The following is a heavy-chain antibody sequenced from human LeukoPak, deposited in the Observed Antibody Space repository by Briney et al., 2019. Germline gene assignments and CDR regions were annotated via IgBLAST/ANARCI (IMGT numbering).Heavy chain of an antibody. CDR2: IYYSGST. J-gene: IGHJ2*01. CDR1: GGSTSSHY. CDR3: ARARGFSYFDV. V-gene: IGHV4-59*08. Sequence: PSETLSLTCTVSGGSTSSHYWSWIRQPPGKGLEWIGHIYYSGSTNYSPSLKSRVIISLDTSKNQFSLQLTSMTAADTAFYYCARARGFSYFDVWGRGTLVTVSS.